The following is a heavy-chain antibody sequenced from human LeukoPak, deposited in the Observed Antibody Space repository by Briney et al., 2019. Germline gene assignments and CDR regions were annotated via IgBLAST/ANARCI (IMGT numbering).Heavy chain of an antibody. J-gene: IGHJ4*02. V-gene: IGHV4-59*01. Sequence: PSEALSLTCTVSGGSISSYYWSWIRQPPGKGLEWIGYIYYSGSTNYNPSLKSRVTISVDTSKNQFSLKLSSVTAADTAVYYCARGGEMALGYWGQGTLVTVSS. D-gene: IGHD5-24*01. CDR2: IYYSGST. CDR1: GGSISSYY. CDR3: ARGGEMALGY.